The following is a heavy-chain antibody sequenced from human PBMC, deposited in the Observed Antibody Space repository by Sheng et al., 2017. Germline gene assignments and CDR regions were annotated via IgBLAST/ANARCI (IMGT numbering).Heavy chain of an antibody. V-gene: IGHV3-23*04. CDR1: GFAFSNYA. CDR2: ISGSGNST. D-gene: IGHD2-21*01. Sequence: EVQLVESGGGLVQPGGSLRLSCAASGFAFSNYAINWVRQAPGKGLECVSAISGSGNSTYYADSVKGRFTISRDNSKNTLYLHMNSLRVEDTAVYYCSRDQSLGDPEAFDVWGQGTMVTVSS. CDR3: SRDQSLGDPEAFDV. J-gene: IGHJ3*01.